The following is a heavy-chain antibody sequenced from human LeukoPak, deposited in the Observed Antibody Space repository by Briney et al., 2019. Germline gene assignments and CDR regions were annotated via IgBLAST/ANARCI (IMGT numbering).Heavy chain of an antibody. CDR2: MNPNSGNT. CDR1: GYSFTSYD. V-gene: IGHV1-8*01. J-gene: IGHJ5*02. Sequence: ASVKVSCSASGYSFTSYDINRVRQAPGQGLEWVGWMNPNSGNTGYAQKFQGRVSMTSNTSISTAYMELNSLRSEDTAVYYCARVGIAARWFDPWGQGTLVTVSS. CDR3: ARVGIAARWFDP. D-gene: IGHD6-6*01.